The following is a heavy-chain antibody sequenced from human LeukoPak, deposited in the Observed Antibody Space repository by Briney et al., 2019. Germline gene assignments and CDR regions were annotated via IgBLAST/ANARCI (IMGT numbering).Heavy chain of an antibody. D-gene: IGHD3-10*01. CDR2: IWYDGSKK. CDR1: GFTFSDYG. CDR3: YGSGTTFDY. V-gene: IGHV3-33*01. Sequence: GRSLRLSCAASGFTFSDYGIHWVRQAPGQGLEWVALIWYDGSKKYYADSVKGRFTISRDNSKNTLYLQMNSLRAEDTAVYYSYGSGTTFDYWGQGTLVTVSS. J-gene: IGHJ4*02.